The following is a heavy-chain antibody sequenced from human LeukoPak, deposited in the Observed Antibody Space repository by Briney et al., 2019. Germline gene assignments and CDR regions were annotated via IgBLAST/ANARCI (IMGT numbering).Heavy chain of an antibody. J-gene: IGHJ4*02. Sequence: ASVKVSCKASGYTFTSYGFSWVRQAPGQALEWMGWINAYNGNTNYAQKLQGRVTMTTDTSTSTAYMELRSLRFDDTAVYYCARRQGTTLSFDYWGQGTLVTVSS. CDR1: GYTFTSYG. CDR2: INAYNGNT. CDR3: ARRQGTTLSFDY. V-gene: IGHV1-18*01. D-gene: IGHD1-1*01.